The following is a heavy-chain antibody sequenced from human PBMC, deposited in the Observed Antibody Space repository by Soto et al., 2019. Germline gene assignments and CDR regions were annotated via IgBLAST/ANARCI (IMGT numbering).Heavy chain of an antibody. Sequence: QVQLVQSGPEMKKPGSSVKVSCQSSGGTFTTYAMNWVRQAPGQGPEWMGDISPMFGAANYAPKFEGRVTITADESTGTSYMQLSSLTSEDTALYFCAREVQVHTPAFVYWGQGTLVTVSS. CDR1: GGTFTTYA. V-gene: IGHV1-69*19. D-gene: IGHD3-10*01. J-gene: IGHJ4*02. CDR3: AREVQVHTPAFVY. CDR2: ISPMFGAA.